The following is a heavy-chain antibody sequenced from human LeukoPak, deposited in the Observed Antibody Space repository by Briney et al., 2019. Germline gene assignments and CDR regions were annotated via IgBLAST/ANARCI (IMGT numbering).Heavy chain of an antibody. CDR3: AKDRDYGDYPSAYYYYMDV. V-gene: IGHV3-30*02. CDR2: IRYDGTNK. CDR1: GFTFSTYG. Sequence: GGSLRLSCAASGFTFSTYGIHWVRRAPGKGLEWVAFIRYDGTNKWYADSVKGRFTISRDNSKNMLYLQMNSLGAEDTAVYHCAKDRDYGDYPSAYYYYMDVWGKGTTVTVSS. D-gene: IGHD4-17*01. J-gene: IGHJ6*03.